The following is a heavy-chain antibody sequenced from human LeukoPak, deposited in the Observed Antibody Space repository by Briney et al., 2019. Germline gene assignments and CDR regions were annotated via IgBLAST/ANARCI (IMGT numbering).Heavy chain of an antibody. V-gene: IGHV4-4*02. CDR2: IYHSGST. D-gene: IGHD3-10*01. CDR3: ARGSYYYGSGSYYNLDY. J-gene: IGHJ4*02. Sequence: SETLSLTCAVSGGSISSSNWWSWVRQPPGKGLEWIGEIYHSGSTNYNPSLKSRVTISVDKSKNQFSLKLSSVTAADTAVYYCARGSYYYGSGSYYNLDYWGQGTLVTVSS. CDR1: GGSISSSNW.